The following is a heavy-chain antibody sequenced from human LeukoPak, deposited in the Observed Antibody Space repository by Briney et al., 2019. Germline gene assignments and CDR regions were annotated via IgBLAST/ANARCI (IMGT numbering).Heavy chain of an antibody. D-gene: IGHD2-8*01. CDR3: ARVPLRMRIYYYYGMDV. V-gene: IGHV3-23*01. Sequence: PGGSLRLSCAASGFTLSSYAMSWVRQAPGKGLEWVSTISGSGGSTYYADSVKGRFTISRDNAKNSLYLQMNSLRDEDTAVYYCARVPLRMRIYYYYGMDVWGQGTTVTVSS. J-gene: IGHJ6*02. CDR1: GFTLSSYA. CDR2: ISGSGGST.